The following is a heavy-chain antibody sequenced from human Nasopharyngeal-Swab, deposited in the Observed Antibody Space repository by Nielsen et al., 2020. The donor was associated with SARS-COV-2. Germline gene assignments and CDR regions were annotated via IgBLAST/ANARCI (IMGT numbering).Heavy chain of an antibody. CDR3: AREAQTGYSSGWSYYYYGMDV. J-gene: IGHJ6*02. Sequence: GESLKISCAASGFTFSNAWMNWVRQAPGKGLEWVSAISGSGGSTYYADSVKGRFTISRDNSKNTLYLQMNSLRAEDTAVYYCAREAQTGYSSGWSYYYYGMDVWGQGTTVTVSS. V-gene: IGHV3-23*01. D-gene: IGHD6-19*01. CDR2: ISGSGGST. CDR1: GFTFSNAW.